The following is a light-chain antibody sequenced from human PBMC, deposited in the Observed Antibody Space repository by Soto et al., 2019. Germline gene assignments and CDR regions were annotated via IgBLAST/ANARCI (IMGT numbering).Light chain of an antibody. Sequence: DILMTQSASTLSASLGDTVAITWRASQTISSWVAWYQQKPGRAPKLLIYKASSLESGVPSRFSGSGYGTEFNLTISGLQTDDFASYYCQHYNSYSEAFGQGTKVDIK. CDR2: KAS. J-gene: IGKJ1*01. V-gene: IGKV1-5*03. CDR3: QHYNSYSEA. CDR1: QTISSW.